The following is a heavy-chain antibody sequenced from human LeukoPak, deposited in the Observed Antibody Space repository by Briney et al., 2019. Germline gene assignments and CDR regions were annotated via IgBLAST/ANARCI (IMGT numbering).Heavy chain of an antibody. CDR1: GFTFSSYG. V-gene: IGHV3-30*02. CDR2: IRYDGSSK. CDR3: AKDQTYSSSWYDY. Sequence: GGSLRLSCAASGFTFSSYGMHWVRQAPGKGLEWVAFIRYDGSSKYYADSVKGRFTISRDNSKNTLYLQMNSLRAEDTAVYYCAKDQTYSSSWYDYWGQGTLVTVSS. J-gene: IGHJ4*02. D-gene: IGHD6-13*01.